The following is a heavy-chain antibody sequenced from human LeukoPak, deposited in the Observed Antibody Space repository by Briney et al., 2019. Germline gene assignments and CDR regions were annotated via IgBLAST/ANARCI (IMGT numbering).Heavy chain of an antibody. CDR3: ARDRLNAFWSCDSWDY. CDR2: IKQDGSEK. V-gene: IGHV3-7*01. J-gene: IGHJ4*02. Sequence: GGSLRLSCAASAFTFSSHWMSWVRQAPGKGLEWVANIKQDGSEKYYVDSVKGRFTISRDNTKNSLYLQMNSLRAEDTAVYYCARDRLNAFWSCDSWDYWGQGTLVTVSS. CDR1: AFTFSSHW. D-gene: IGHD3-3*01.